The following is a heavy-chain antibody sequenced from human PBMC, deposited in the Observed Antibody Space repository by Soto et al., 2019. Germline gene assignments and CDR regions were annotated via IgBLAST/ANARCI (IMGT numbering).Heavy chain of an antibody. CDR3: ARPYSIGFRDAFHI. J-gene: IGHJ3*02. Sequence: QLQLQESGPGLVKPSETLSLTCTVSGGSISSSDYYWGWIRQPPGKGLEWIGTIYYSGSTYYTPSLKSRVSISVDTSKNQFSLKLSSVTAADTAVYYCARPYSIGFRDAFHIWGQGTTVTVSS. D-gene: IGHD6-19*01. V-gene: IGHV4-39*01. CDR2: IYYSGST. CDR1: GGSISSSDYY.